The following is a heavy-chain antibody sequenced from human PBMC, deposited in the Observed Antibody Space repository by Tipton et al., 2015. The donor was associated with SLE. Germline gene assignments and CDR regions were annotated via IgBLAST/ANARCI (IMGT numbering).Heavy chain of an antibody. V-gene: IGHV4-31*03. CDR1: GGSISSDGFF. CDR2: INYSGTT. D-gene: IGHD4-17*01. CDR3: ARWHDYVVLPLGMDV. Sequence: GLVKPSQTLSLTCNVSGGSISSDGFFWTWIRQHPGKGLEWIGYINYSGTTYYNPSLKSRVTISVDTSKNQFSVRLSSVTAADTAVYYCARWHDYVVLPLGMDVWGQGTTVTVSS. J-gene: IGHJ6*02.